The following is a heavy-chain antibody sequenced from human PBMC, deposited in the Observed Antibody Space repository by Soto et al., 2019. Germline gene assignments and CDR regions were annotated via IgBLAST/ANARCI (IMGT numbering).Heavy chain of an antibody. J-gene: IGHJ3*02. CDR2: MRSKSYGGTT. CDR3: TRSYCSSTNCYALDFEI. D-gene: IGHD2-2*01. CDR1: DFSFGDFA. V-gene: IGHV3-49*03. Sequence: EVQLVESGGGLVQPGRSLRLSCTGSDFSFGDFAMTWFRQAPGKGLEWVGFMRSKSYGGTTEYAAAVKGRFNISRDDSKSIAYLQMNSLKAEDTAMYFCTRSYCSSTNCYALDFEIWGQGTMVTVSS.